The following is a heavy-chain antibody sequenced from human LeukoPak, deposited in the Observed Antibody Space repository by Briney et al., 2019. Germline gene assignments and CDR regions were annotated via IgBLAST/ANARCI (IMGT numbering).Heavy chain of an antibody. J-gene: IGHJ4*02. CDR3: TRGGYEPFDY. V-gene: IGHV3-74*01. CDR2: INPEATTT. D-gene: IGHD5-12*01. CDR1: RFSLSTLW. Sequence: GGSLTLSCAASRFSLSTLWMHWVRQAPGKGLVWVSRINPEATTTTYADSVKGRFTISRDNAKNTVFLQMESLRAEDTAVYYCTRGGYEPFDYWGQGALVTVSS.